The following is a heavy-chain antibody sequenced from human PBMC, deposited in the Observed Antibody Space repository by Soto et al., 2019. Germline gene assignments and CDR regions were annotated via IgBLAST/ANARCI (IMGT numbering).Heavy chain of an antibody. CDR1: GFTFSSYG. D-gene: IGHD5-18*01. Sequence: GGSLRLSCAASGFTFSSYGMHWVRQAPGKGLEWVAVIWYDGSNKYYADSVKGRFTISRDNSKNTLYLQMNSLRAEDTAVYYCAREREGIHWFDPWGQGTLVTVSS. J-gene: IGHJ5*02. CDR3: AREREGIHWFDP. CDR2: IWYDGSNK. V-gene: IGHV3-33*01.